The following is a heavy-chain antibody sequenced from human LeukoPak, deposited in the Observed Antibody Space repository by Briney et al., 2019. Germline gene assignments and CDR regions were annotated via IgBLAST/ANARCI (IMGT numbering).Heavy chain of an antibody. CDR3: ARQALLWFGETGWFDP. D-gene: IGHD3-10*01. CDR2: IIPIFGTA. J-gene: IGHJ5*02. V-gene: IGHV1-69*13. CDR1: GGTFSSYA. Sequence: SVKVSCKASGGTFSSYAISWVRQAPGQGLEWMGGIIPIFGTANYAQKFQGRVTITADESTSTAYMELSSLRSEDTAVYYCARQALLWFGETGWFDPWGQGTLVTVSS.